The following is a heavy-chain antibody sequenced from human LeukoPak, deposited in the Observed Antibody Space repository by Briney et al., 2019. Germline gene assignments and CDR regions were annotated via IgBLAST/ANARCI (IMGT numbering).Heavy chain of an antibody. J-gene: IGHJ3*02. D-gene: IGHD3-22*01. CDR3: ARDYYDSSGSDAFDI. V-gene: IGHV1-2*02. CDR1: GYTFTGYY. Sequence: ASVKVSCKASGYTFTGYYMHWVRQAPGQGLEWMGWINPNSGGTNYAQKFQGRVTMTRDTSIGTAYMELSRLRSDDTAVYYCARDYYDSSGSDAFDIWGQGTMVTVSS. CDR2: INPNSGGT.